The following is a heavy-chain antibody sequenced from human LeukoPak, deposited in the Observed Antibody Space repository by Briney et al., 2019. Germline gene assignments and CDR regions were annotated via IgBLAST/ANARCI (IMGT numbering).Heavy chain of an antibody. CDR1: GGSISSGGYS. D-gene: IGHD1-1*01. J-gene: IGHJ4*02. CDR2: IYYSGST. Sequence: QSSQTLSLTCAVSGGSISSGGYSWSWIRQPPGKGLEWIGYIYYSGSTNYNPSLKSRVTISVDMSKNQFSLKLSSVTAADTAVYYCARRELERRSLDYWGQGTLVTVSS. V-gene: IGHV4-30-4*07. CDR3: ARRELERRSLDY.